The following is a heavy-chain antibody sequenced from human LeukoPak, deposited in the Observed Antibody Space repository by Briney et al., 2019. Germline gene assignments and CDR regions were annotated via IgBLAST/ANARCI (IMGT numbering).Heavy chain of an antibody. CDR1: GFIFSNAW. D-gene: IGHD4-11*01. CDR2: IKSKTDGGTT. CDR3: TTTTPIDY. V-gene: IGHV3-15*01. J-gene: IGHJ4*02. Sequence: PGGSLRLSCAASGFIFSNAWMSWVRQAPGKGLEWVGHIKSKTDGGTTDYAAPVKGRFTISRDDSKNTLYLQINSLKTEDTAVYYCTTTTPIDYWGQGTLVTVSS.